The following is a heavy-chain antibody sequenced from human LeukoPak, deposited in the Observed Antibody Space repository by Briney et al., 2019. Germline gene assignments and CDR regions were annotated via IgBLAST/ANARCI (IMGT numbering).Heavy chain of an antibody. V-gene: IGHV1-18*01. Sequence: GASVKVSCKASGYTFTSYGISWVRQAPGQGLEWMGWISAYNGNTNYAQKLQGRVTMTTDTSTSTAYMELRSLRSDDTAVYYCARFWDSSGYSYYYYGMDVWGQGTTVTVSS. D-gene: IGHD6-19*01. CDR3: ARFWDSSGYSYYYYGMDV. J-gene: IGHJ6*02. CDR1: GYTFTSYG. CDR2: ISAYNGNT.